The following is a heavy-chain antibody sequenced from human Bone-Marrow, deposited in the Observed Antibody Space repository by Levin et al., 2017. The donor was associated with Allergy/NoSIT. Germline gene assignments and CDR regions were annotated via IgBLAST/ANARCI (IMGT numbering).Heavy chain of an antibody. CDR3: ARGPSVAEGDY. Sequence: GSLRLSCTVSGGSISSSSYYWGWIRQPPGKGLEWIGSIYYSGSTYYNPSLKSRVTISVDTSKNQFSLKLSSVTAADTAVYYCARGPSVAEGDYWGQGTLVTVSS. J-gene: IGHJ4*02. D-gene: IGHD4-23*01. CDR2: IYYSGST. CDR1: GGSISSSSYY. V-gene: IGHV4-39*01.